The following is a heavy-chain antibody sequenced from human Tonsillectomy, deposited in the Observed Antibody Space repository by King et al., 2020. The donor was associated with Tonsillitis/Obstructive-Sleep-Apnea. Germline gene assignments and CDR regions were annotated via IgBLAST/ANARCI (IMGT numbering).Heavy chain of an antibody. CDR3: ARDVRYYDFWSGYYGEAFDI. D-gene: IGHD3-3*01. CDR1: GYTFTSYG. CDR2: ISGYNDNT. Sequence: QLVQSGAEVKKPGASVKVSCKASGYTFTSYGISWVRQAPGQGLEWMGWISGYNDNTNYAQKLQGRVTMTTDTATSTAYMELTSLRSDDTAVYYCARDVRYYDFWSGYYGEAFDIRGQGTMVTVSS. J-gene: IGHJ3*02. V-gene: IGHV1-18*04.